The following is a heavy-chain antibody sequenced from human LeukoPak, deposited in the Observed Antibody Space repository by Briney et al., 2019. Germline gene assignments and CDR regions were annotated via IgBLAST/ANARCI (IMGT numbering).Heavy chain of an antibody. V-gene: IGHV3-30*02. CDR3: AKDPFLLDSSGWGADY. CDR1: GFTLSSYA. Sequence: GGSLRLSCAASGFTLSSYAMHWVRQAPGKGLEWVAFIRYDGSNKYYADSVKGRFTISRDNSKNTLYLQMNSLRAEDTAVYYCAKDPFLLDSSGWGADYWGQGTLVTVSS. CDR2: IRYDGSNK. J-gene: IGHJ4*02. D-gene: IGHD6-19*01.